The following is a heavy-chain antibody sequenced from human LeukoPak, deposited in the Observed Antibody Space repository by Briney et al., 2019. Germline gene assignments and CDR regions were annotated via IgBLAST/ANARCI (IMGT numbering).Heavy chain of an antibody. J-gene: IGHJ2*01. V-gene: IGHV4-34*01. CDR2: INNSGST. CDR1: GGSFSGYF. CDR3: ARDLTKYWYFDL. D-gene: IGHD1-14*01. Sequence: SETLSLTCGVYGGSFSGYFLSWIRQPPGKGLEWIGEINNSGSTNYNPSLKSRVTISVDTSKNHFSLKVTSVTAADTAVYYCARDLTKYWYFDLWGRGTLVTVSS.